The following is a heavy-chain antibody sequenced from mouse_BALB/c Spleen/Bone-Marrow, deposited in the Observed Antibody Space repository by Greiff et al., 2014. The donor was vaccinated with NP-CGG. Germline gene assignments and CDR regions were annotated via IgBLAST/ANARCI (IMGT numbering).Heavy chain of an antibody. V-gene: IGHV5-4*02. CDR1: GFTFSDYY. CDR3: ARDGDYRYAWFAY. J-gene: IGHJ3*01. Sequence: LVESGGGLVKPGGSLKLSCAASGFTFSDYYMYWVRQTPEKRLEWVATISDGGTYTYCPDSVKGRFTISRDNAKNILYLQMSSLKSEDTAMYYCARDGDYRYAWFAYWGQGTLVTVSA. CDR2: ISDGGTYT. D-gene: IGHD2-14*01.